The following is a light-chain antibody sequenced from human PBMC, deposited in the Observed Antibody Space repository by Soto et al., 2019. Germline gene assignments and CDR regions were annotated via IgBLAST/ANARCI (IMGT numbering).Light chain of an antibody. CDR3: MQRLEFPHT. CDR2: TVS. Sequence: VLMTQTPLSLPVTPGDPASISCRSNQSLLDPDDGNVYLDWYLQKPGRSPQLLVYTVSYWASGVADRFSARGSDTDFTLKISRVEADDVGVYYCMQRLEFPHTFGGGTKLEIK. J-gene: IGKJ4*01. V-gene: IGKV2-40*01. CDR1: QSLLDPDDGNVY.